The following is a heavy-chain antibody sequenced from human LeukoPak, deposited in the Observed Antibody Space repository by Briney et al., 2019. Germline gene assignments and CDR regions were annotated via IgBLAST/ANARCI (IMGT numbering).Heavy chain of an antibody. V-gene: IGHV3-23*01. D-gene: IGHD5-24*01. Sequence: QAGGSLRLSCAASGFTFSSYGMSWVRQAPGKGLEWVSAISGSGGSTYYADSVKGRFTISRDNSKNTLYLQMNSLRAEDTAVYYCAGTMATIYYFDYWGQGTLVTVSS. CDR1: GFTFSSYG. J-gene: IGHJ4*02. CDR2: ISGSGGST. CDR3: AGTMATIYYFDY.